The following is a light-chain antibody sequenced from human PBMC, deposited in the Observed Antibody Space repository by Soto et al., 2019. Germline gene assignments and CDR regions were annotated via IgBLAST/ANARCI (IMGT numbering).Light chain of an antibody. Sequence: EVVLTQSPATLSLSPGERATLSCRASESVRHYVAWYQQKPGQAPRLLIYGASTRATGIPARFSGSGSGTEFTLTISSLQSEDFAVYYCQQYNNWPPGAFGQGTKVDIK. CDR3: QQYNNWPPGA. CDR2: GAS. CDR1: ESVRHY. V-gene: IGKV3-15*01. J-gene: IGKJ1*01.